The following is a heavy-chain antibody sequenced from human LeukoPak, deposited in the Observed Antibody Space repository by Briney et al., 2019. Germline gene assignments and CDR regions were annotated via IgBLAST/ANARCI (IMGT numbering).Heavy chain of an antibody. D-gene: IGHD4-11*01. Sequence: PGGSLRLSCAASGFTVSSNYMSWVRQAPGKGLEWVSVIYSGGSTYYADSVKGRFTISRDNSKNTLYLQMNSLRAEDTAVYYCARHRHSDYSLGYYYYGMDVWGQRDHGHRLL. J-gene: IGHJ6*04. CDR3: ARHRHSDYSLGYYYYGMDV. CDR2: IYSGGST. V-gene: IGHV3-66*04. CDR1: GFTVSSNY.